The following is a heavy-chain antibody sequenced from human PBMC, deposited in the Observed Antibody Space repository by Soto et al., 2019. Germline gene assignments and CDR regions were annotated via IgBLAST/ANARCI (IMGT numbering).Heavy chain of an antibody. CDR1: GFTFSSYA. CDR3: EGRHNCHYALDV. CDR2: ISSNGGSI. D-gene: IGHD1-1*01. J-gene: IGHJ6*02. V-gene: IGHV3-64*01. Sequence: EVQLVESGGSLVQPCGSLRLTCASSGFTFSSYAMHWVRQAPGKGLEYVSAISSNGGSIYYGNSVKGRFTISRDNSKNTLDLQMGSLRTEDIAVYYCEGRHNCHYALDVWGQGTTVTFSS.